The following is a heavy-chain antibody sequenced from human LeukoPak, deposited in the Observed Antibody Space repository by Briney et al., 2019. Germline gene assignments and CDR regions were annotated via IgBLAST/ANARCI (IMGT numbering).Heavy chain of an antibody. J-gene: IGHJ6*02. CDR2: ISGSGGST. Sequence: GGSLRLSCAASGVTFSSYAMSWVRQAPGKGLEWVSGISGSGGSTYYADFVKGRFTISRDNSKNTLYLQMNSLRAEDRAVYYCAKTRGIFHYYGMGVWGQGTTVTVSS. V-gene: IGHV3-23*01. CDR1: GVTFSSYA. CDR3: AKTRGIFHYYGMGV. D-gene: IGHD3-16*01.